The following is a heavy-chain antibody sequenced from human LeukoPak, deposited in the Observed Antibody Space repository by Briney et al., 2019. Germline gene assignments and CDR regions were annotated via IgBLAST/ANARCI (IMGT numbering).Heavy chain of an antibody. Sequence: ASVKVSCKASGYTFTAYDINWVRQATGQGLEWMGLMNPNSGNTDYAQKFQGRVTMTRDTSISVAYMELNRLTSDDTAVYYCARGATPLPAAIRNTGNNWFDPRGQGTLVTVSS. CDR3: ARGATPLPAAIRNTGNNWFDP. J-gene: IGHJ5*02. CDR2: MNPNSGNT. CDR1: GYTFTAYD. V-gene: IGHV1-8*01. D-gene: IGHD2-2*01.